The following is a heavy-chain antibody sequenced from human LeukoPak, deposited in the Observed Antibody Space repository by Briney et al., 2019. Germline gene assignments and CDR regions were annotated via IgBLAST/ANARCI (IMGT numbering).Heavy chain of an antibody. CDR1: GGSISSGDYY. CDR3: ARARAWGSPLEY. D-gene: IGHD7-27*01. Sequence: SETLSLTCTVSGGSISSGDYYWSWIRQPPGKGLEWIGYIYYSGSTYYNPSLKSRVTISVDTTKNQFSLKVTSMTAADTAVYFRARARAWGSPLEYWGQGNLVTVSS. V-gene: IGHV4-30-4*01. CDR2: IYYSGST. J-gene: IGHJ4*02.